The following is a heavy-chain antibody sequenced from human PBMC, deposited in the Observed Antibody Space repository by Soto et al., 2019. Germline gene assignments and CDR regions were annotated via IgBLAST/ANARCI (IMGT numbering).Heavy chain of an antibody. J-gene: IGHJ5*02. V-gene: IGHV3-33*01. CDR2: IWYDGSNK. D-gene: IGHD1-26*01. CDR1: GFTFSSYG. CDR3: ARGRRWELLGNDWFDP. Sequence: QVQLVESGGGVVQPGRSLRLSCAASGFTFSSYGMHWVRQAPGKGLEWVAVIWYDGSNKYYADSVKGRFTISRDNSKNTLYLQMNGLRAEDTAVYYCARGRRWELLGNDWFDPWGQGTLVTVSS.